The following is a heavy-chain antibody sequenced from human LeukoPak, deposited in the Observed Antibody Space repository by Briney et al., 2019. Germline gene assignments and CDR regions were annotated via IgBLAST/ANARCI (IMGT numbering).Heavy chain of an antibody. V-gene: IGHV3-21*01. CDR1: GFTFSSYS. J-gene: IGHJ3*02. Sequence: GGSLRLSCAASGFTFSSYSMNWVRQAPGKGLEWVSSISSSSSYIYYADSVKGRFTISRDNAKNSLYLQMNSLRAEDAAVYYCASLDIVVVPAAIGVDAFDIWGQGTMVTVSS. CDR3: ASLDIVVVPAAIGVDAFDI. D-gene: IGHD2-2*02. CDR2: ISSSSSYI.